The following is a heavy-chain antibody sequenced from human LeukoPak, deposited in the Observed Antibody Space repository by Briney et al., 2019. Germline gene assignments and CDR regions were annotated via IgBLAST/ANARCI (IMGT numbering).Heavy chain of an antibody. V-gene: IGHV7-4-1*02. CDR2: INTNTGNP. Sequence: ASVKVSCKASGYTFTSYAMNWVRQAPGRGLEWMGWINTNTGNPTYAQGFTGRFVFSLDTSVSTAYLQISSPKAEDTAVYYCAANMYCSSTSCYYEMDVWGQGTTVTVSS. CDR3: AANMYCSSTSCYYEMDV. D-gene: IGHD2-2*01. J-gene: IGHJ6*02. CDR1: GYTFTSYA.